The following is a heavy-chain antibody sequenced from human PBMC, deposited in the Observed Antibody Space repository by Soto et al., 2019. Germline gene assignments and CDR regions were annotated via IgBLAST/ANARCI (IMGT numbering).Heavy chain of an antibody. Sequence: QITLKESGPTLVKPTQTLTLTCTYSGFSLRTTGVGVGWIRQPPGKALEWLGIIYWDDDKRYSPSLKSRLTLTSDISKSQVVLTMTNMGPVDTVTYFCAHTWGLPFDYWGPGNLVIVSS. J-gene: IGHJ4*02. CDR1: GFSLRTTGVG. D-gene: IGHD3-16*01. V-gene: IGHV2-5*02. CDR3: AHTWGLPFDY. CDR2: IYWDDDK.